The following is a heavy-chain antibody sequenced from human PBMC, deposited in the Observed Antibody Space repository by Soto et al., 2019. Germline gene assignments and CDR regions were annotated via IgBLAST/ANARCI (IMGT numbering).Heavy chain of an antibody. CDR2: ISAYNGNT. CDR3: AGDQAGSYSY. D-gene: IGHD1-26*01. CDR1: GYTFTSYG. Sequence: QVQLLQSGAEVKKPGASVKVSCKASGYTFTSYGITWVRQAPGQGLEWMGWISAYNGNTNYAQKLQGRVTMTTNTPTSTASWGLRSLMSDDAPVYYWAGDQAGSYSYWGQGTLVTVSS. V-gene: IGHV1-18*01. J-gene: IGHJ4*02.